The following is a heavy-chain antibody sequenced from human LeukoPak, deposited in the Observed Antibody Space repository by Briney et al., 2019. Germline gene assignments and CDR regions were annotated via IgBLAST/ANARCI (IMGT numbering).Heavy chain of an antibody. CDR1: GFTVSSNY. D-gene: IGHD3-10*01. CDR3: AKGSSAIRPYYFDY. Sequence: GGSLRLSCAASGFTVSSNYMSWVRQAPGKGLEWVSVIYSGGSTYYADSVKGRFTISRHNSKNTLYLQMNSLRAEDTAVYYCAKGSSAIRPYYFDYWGQGILVTVSS. J-gene: IGHJ4*02. V-gene: IGHV3-53*04. CDR2: IYSGGST.